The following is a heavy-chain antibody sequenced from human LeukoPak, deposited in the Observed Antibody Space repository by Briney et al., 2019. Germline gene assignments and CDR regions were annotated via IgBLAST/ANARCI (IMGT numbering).Heavy chain of an antibody. D-gene: IGHD2-15*01. CDR1: GGSISSYY. CDR2: IYTSGST. Sequence: SETLSLTCTVSGGSISSYYWSWIRQPAGKGLEWIGRIYTSGSTNYNPSLKSRVTMSLDTSKNQFSLKLSSMTAADTAVYFCARQTSRYLDVWGKGTTVTVSS. J-gene: IGHJ6*04. V-gene: IGHV4-4*07. CDR3: ARQTSRYLDV.